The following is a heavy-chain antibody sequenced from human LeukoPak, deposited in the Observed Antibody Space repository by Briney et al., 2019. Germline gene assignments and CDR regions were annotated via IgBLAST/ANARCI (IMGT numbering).Heavy chain of an antibody. D-gene: IGHD3-9*01. Sequence: PSETLSLTCTVSGGSISGYYWNWIRQPPGKGLEWIGYIYHSGSINYNPSLKSRVTISVDTSKNQFSLKLSSVTAADTAVYYCARGNYDILTGYYIFDYWGQGTLVTVSS. CDR3: ARGNYDILTGYYIFDY. CDR1: GGSISGYY. CDR2: IYHSGSI. J-gene: IGHJ4*02. V-gene: IGHV4-59*01.